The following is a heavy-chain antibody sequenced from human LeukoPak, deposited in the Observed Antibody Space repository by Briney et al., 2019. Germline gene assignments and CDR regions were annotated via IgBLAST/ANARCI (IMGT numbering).Heavy chain of an antibody. CDR2: IHLDGRTT. J-gene: IGHJ4*02. CDR3: ARGGSPSDY. V-gene: IGHV3-74*01. D-gene: IGHD3-16*01. CDR1: GFTFSSYW. Sequence: GGSLRLSCAASGFTFSSYWMHWVRQRPGKGLVWVSRIHLDGRTTDYADSVKGRFTISRDNAKNTLSLEMNSLRPEDTAVYYCARGGSPSDYWGQGTLVSVSS.